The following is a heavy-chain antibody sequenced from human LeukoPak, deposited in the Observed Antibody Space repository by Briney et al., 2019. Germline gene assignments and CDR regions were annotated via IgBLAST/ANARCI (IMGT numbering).Heavy chain of an antibody. CDR1: GGSISSYY. J-gene: IGHJ3*02. V-gene: IGHV4-59*12. Sequence: SETLSLTCTVSGGSISSYYWSWIRQPPGKGLEWIGYIYYSGNTYYNPSLKSRVTISVDTSRNQFSLKLSSVTAADTAVYYCAREHRLRGTKGSDAFDIWGQGTMVTVSS. CDR2: IYYSGNT. D-gene: IGHD1/OR15-1a*01. CDR3: AREHRLRGTKGSDAFDI.